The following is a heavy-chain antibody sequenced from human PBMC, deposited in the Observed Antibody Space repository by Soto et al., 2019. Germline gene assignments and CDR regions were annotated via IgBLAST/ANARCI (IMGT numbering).Heavy chain of an antibody. CDR2: INAGNGNT. J-gene: IGHJ4*02. V-gene: IGHV1-3*05. Sequence: QVQLVQSGAEEKKPGASVKVSCKASGYTFTSYAMHLVRQAPGQRLEWMGWINAGNGNTKYSQKFQGRVTITRDTSASTAYMELSSLRSEDTAVYYCARDMYYDFWSGLFDYWGQGTLVTVSS. CDR3: ARDMYYDFWSGLFDY. D-gene: IGHD3-3*01. CDR1: GYTFTSYA.